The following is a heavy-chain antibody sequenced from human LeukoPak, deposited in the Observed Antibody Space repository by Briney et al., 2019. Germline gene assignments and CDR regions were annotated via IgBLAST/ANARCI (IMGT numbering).Heavy chain of an antibody. J-gene: IGHJ6*03. CDR2: IIPIFGTA. CDR3: ARADVLLWFGELQFSYYMDV. Sequence: SVKVSCKASGGTFSSYAISWVRQAPGQGLEWMGGIIPIFGTANYAQKFQGRVTITADKSTSTAYMEPSSLRSEDTAVYYCARADVLLWFGELQFSYYMDVWSKGTTVTVSS. CDR1: GGTFSSYA. V-gene: IGHV1-69*06. D-gene: IGHD3-10*01.